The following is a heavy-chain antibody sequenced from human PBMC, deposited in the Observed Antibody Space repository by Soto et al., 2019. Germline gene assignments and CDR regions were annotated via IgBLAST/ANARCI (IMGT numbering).Heavy chain of an antibody. D-gene: IGHD5-12*01. J-gene: IGHJ6*02. V-gene: IGHV3-53*01. CDR2: IYSGGST. CDR3: ARDHTVAPTQLYYYYGMDV. Sequence: PGGSLRLSCAASGFTVSSNYMSWVRQAPGKGLEWVSVIYSGGSTYYADSVKGRFTISRDNSKNTLYLQMNSLRAEDTAVYYCARDHTVAPTQLYYYYGMDVWGQGTTVTVSS. CDR1: GFTVSSNY.